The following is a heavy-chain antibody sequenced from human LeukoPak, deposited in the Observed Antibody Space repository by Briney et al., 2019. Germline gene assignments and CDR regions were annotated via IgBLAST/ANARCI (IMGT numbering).Heavy chain of an antibody. CDR2: IKTKTDGGTT. V-gene: IGHV3-15*01. CDR3: TRDYYDFWSGYANAFDI. J-gene: IGHJ3*02. CDR1: GFTFSNAW. D-gene: IGHD3-3*01. Sequence: GGSLRLSCAASGFTFSNAWMSWVRQAPGKGLEWVGRIKTKTDGGTTDYAAPVKGRFTISRDDSKNTLYLQMNSLKTEDTAVYYCTRDYYDFWSGYANAFDIWGQGTMVTVSS.